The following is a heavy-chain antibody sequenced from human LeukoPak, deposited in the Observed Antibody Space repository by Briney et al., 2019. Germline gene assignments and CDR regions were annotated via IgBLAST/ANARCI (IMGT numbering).Heavy chain of an antibody. V-gene: IGHV4-34*01. J-gene: IGHJ6*02. CDR1: GGSFSGYY. CDR3: ARAQLNLLVDFGMDV. D-gene: IGHD1-1*01. Sequence: PSETLSLTCGVYGGSFSGYYWYWIRQPPGKGLEWIGEINHSGSTNYNPSLKSRVTISVDTSKNQFSLKLTSVTAADTAVYYCARAQLNLLVDFGMDVWGQGTTVTVSS. CDR2: INHSGST.